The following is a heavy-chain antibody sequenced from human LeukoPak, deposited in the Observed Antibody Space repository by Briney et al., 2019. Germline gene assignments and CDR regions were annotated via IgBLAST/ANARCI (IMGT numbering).Heavy chain of an antibody. V-gene: IGHV4-39*07. CDR1: GASFSSTNYY. CDR3: ARGPRRAAAAPEY. Sequence: SETLSLTCTVSGASFSSTNYYWGWIRQPPGKGLEWIGEINHSGSTKYNPSLKSRVTISVDTSKNQFSLKLSSVTAADTAVYRCARGPRRAAAAPEYWGQGTLVIVSS. D-gene: IGHD6-13*01. CDR2: INHSGST. J-gene: IGHJ4*02.